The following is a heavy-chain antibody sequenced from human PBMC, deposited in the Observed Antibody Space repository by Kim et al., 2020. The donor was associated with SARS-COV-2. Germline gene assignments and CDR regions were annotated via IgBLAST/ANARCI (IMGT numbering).Heavy chain of an antibody. Sequence: SLRLSCAASGFTFDDYAMHWVRQAPGKGLEWVSGISWNSGSIGYADSVKGRFTISRDNAKNSLYLQMNSLRAEDTALYYCAAATYYYDSSGYYRDYWGQGTLVTVSS. D-gene: IGHD3-22*01. CDR1: GFTFDDYA. CDR3: AAATYYYDSSGYYRDY. J-gene: IGHJ4*02. V-gene: IGHV3-9*01. CDR2: ISWNSGSI.